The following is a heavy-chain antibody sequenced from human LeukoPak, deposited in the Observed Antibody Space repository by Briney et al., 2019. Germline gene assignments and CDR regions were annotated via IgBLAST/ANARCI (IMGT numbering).Heavy chain of an antibody. CDR3: ARYCSSTNCYKGGFDP. CDR2: IYYSGST. CDR1: GGSISSGGYY. D-gene: IGHD2-2*02. V-gene: IGHV4-31*03. J-gene: IGHJ5*02. Sequence: TASETLSLTCTVSGGSISSGGYYWSWIRQHPGKGLEWIGYIYYSGSTYSNPSLKSRVTISVDTSKNQFSLNLSSVTAADTAVYYCARYCSSTNCYKGGFDPWGQGTLVTVSS.